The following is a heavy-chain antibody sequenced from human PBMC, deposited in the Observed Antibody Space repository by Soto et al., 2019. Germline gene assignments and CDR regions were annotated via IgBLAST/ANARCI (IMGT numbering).Heavy chain of an antibody. D-gene: IGHD2-15*01. Sequence: EVQLVESGGGLVKPGGSLRLSCAASGFTFSSYSMNWVRQAPGKGLEWVSSISSSSSYIYYADSVKGRFTISRDNAKNSIDQQMNSLRAEDTSVYYCAQEECSGGSCYSVYYYHGMDVWGQGTTVTVSS. CDR2: ISSSSSYI. CDR1: GFTFSSYS. CDR3: AQEECSGGSCYSVYYYHGMDV. J-gene: IGHJ6*02. V-gene: IGHV3-21*01.